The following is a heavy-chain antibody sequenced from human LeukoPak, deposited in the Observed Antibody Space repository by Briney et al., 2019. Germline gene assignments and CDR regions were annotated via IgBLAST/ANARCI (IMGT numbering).Heavy chain of an antibody. CDR1: GFTFSSFE. Sequence: GGSLRLSCAASGFTFSSFEMNWVGQAPGKGLEWVSDFSGSGSTIYYADSVKGRFTISRDNAKNSLSLQLNGLRAEDTGIYYCARAEIRNAFFFDGWGQGTLVTVSS. D-gene: IGHD3-3*01. V-gene: IGHV3-48*03. CDR2: FSGSGSTI. CDR3: ARAEIRNAFFFDG. J-gene: IGHJ4*02.